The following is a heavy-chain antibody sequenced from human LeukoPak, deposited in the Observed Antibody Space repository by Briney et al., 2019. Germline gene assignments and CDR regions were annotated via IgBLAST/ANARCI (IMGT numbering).Heavy chain of an antibody. V-gene: IGHV3-23*01. J-gene: IGHJ4*02. D-gene: IGHD2-15*01. CDR3: ARDMSGGFCSGGSCPPFGY. CDR1: GFTFSSYA. CDR2: ISGSGGST. Sequence: GGSLRLSCAASGFTFSSYAMSWVRQAPGKGLEWVSAISGSGGSTYYADSVKGRFTISRDNSKNTLYLQMNSLRAEDTALYYCARDMSGGFCSGGSCPPFGYWGQGTLVTVSS.